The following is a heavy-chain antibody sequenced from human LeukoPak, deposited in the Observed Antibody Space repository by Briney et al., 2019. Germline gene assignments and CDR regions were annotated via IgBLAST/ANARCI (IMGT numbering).Heavy chain of an antibody. Sequence: PGGSLRLSCAASGFTFSDYYMNWIRQAPGKGLEWVSYITSGSTIYYADSVKGRFTISRDNAKNSLYLQMNSLRAEDTAVYYCAKATGYYDSSGYYYDYWGQGTLVTVSS. D-gene: IGHD3-22*01. CDR2: ITSGSTI. J-gene: IGHJ4*02. CDR1: GFTFSDYY. CDR3: AKATGYYDSSGYYYDY. V-gene: IGHV3-11*01.